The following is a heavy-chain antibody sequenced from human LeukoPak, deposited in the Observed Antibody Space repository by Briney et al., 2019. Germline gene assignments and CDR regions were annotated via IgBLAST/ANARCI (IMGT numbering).Heavy chain of an antibody. J-gene: IGHJ4*02. Sequence: GGSLRLSCAASGFTFSSYAMHWVRQAPGKGLEWVAVVWYDGSKTYSADSVKGRITISRDDSKNTLYLQMNSLRAADTAVYYCARGVDYYDSGGTIYYWGQGTLVTVSS. V-gene: IGHV3-33*01. CDR2: VWYDGSKT. CDR3: ARGVDYYDSGGTIYY. D-gene: IGHD3-22*01. CDR1: GFTFSSYA.